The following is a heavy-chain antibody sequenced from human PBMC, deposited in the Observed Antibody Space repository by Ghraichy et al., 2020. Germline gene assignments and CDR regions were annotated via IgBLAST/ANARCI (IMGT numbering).Heavy chain of an antibody. CDR1: GGSISSYY. Sequence: SETLSLTCTVSGGSISSYYWSWIRQLAGKGLEWIGRICTSGSTNYNPSLKSRVTMSVDTSKNQFSLKLSSVTAADTAVYYCARGKVGARDFDYWGQGTLVTVSS. CDR3: ARGKVGARDFDY. V-gene: IGHV4-4*07. CDR2: ICTSGST. D-gene: IGHD1-26*01. J-gene: IGHJ4*02.